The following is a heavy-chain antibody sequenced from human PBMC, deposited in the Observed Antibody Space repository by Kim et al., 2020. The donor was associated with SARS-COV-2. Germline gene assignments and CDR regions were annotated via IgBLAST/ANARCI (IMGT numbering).Heavy chain of an antibody. J-gene: IGHJ4*02. CDR2: INHSGST. D-gene: IGHD6-6*01. CDR3: ARGRGFGDSSSVGWEFDY. V-gene: IGHV4-34*01. Sequence: SETLSLTCAVYGGSFSGYYWSWIRQPPGKGLEWIGEINHSGSTNYNPSLKSRVTISVDTSKNQFSLKLSSVTAADTAVYYCARGRGFGDSSSVGWEFDYWGQGTLVTVSS. CDR1: GGSFSGYY.